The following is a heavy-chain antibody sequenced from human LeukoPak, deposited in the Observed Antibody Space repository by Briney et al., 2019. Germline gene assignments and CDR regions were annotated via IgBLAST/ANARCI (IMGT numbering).Heavy chain of an antibody. D-gene: IGHD1-26*01. J-gene: IGHJ4*02. CDR3: VKDFVGADEF. CDR2: INEDGSTI. V-gene: IGHV3-74*01. CDR1: GFTVSSNY. Sequence: PGGSLRLSCAASGFTVSSNYMSWVRQAPGKGLVWVSRINEDGSTINYADSVRGRFTISRDIAKNTLYLQMNSLRPEDTAVYYCVKDFVGADEFWGQGTLVTVSS.